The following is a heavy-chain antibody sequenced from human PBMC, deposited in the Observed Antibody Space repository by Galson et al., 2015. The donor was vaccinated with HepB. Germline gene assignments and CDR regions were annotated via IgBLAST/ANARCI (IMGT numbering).Heavy chain of an antibody. CDR3: VRARVGVTVEAHAFGI. J-gene: IGHJ3*02. CDR1: GFTFSSYA. Sequence: SLRLSCAASGFTFSSYAMHWVRQAPRKGLEYVSAISSNGGSTYYANSVKGRFTISRDNSKNTLYLQMRSLRAEDMAVYYCVRARVGVTVEAHAFGIWGQGTMVTVSS. CDR2: ISSNGGST. D-gene: IGHD1-26*01. V-gene: IGHV3-64*01.